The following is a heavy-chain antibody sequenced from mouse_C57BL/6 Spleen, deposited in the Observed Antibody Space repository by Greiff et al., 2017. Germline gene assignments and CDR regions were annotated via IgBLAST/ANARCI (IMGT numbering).Heavy chain of an antibody. CDR3: ARKSNYWDVDV. D-gene: IGHD1-3*01. V-gene: IGHV1-47*01. CDR2: FHPFNDDT. J-gene: IGHJ1*03. CDR1: GYTFTTYP. Sequence: QVQLQQSGAELVKPGASVKMSCKASGYTFTTYPIEWMKQNHGKSLEWIGNFHPFNDDTKYNEKFKGNATWTVEKSSSTVYLELSRVTSDDSAVYYCARKSNYWDVDVWGTGTTVTVAS.